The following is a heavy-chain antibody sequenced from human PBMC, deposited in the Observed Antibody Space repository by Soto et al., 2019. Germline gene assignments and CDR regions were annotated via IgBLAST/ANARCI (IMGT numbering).Heavy chain of an antibody. Sequence: GGSLRLSCAASGFTFSSYSMNWVRQAPGKGLEWVSSISSSSSYIYYADSVKGRFTISRDNAKNSLYLQMNSLRAEGTAVYYCARDFTGYCSGGSCYSPYYYMDVWGKGTTVTVSS. CDR3: ARDFTGYCSGGSCYSPYYYMDV. J-gene: IGHJ6*03. D-gene: IGHD2-15*01. CDR2: ISSSSSYI. CDR1: GFTFSSYS. V-gene: IGHV3-21*01.